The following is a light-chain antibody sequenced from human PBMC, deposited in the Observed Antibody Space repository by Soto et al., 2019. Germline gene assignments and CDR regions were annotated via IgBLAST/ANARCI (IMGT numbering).Light chain of an antibody. CDR2: AAS. V-gene: IGKV1-6*01. J-gene: IGKJ1*01. CDR3: LQDYNYPRT. CDR1: QGIRND. Sequence: AIQMTQSPSSLSASVGDRVTITCRASQGIRNDLGWYQQKPGKAPQLLIYAASSLQSGVPSRFSGSGSGTDFTLTIISLQPEDFAAYYCLQDYNYPRTFGQGTKVEIK.